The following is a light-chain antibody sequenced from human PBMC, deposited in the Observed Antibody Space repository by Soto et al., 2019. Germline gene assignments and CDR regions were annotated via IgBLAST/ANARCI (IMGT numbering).Light chain of an antibody. CDR1: SSNIENNY. CDR2: EDT. J-gene: IGLJ1*01. Sequence: QSVLTQPPSVSAAPGQKVTISCSGSSSNIENNYVSWYQQPPGTAPKLLIYEDTTRPSGIPDRFSGSKSGTSATLGITGLQTGDEADYYCATWDSSLSAGVFGTGTKVTVL. V-gene: IGLV1-51*02. CDR3: ATWDSSLSAGV.